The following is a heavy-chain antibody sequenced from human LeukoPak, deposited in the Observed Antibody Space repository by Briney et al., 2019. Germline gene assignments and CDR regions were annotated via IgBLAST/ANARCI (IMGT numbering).Heavy chain of an antibody. D-gene: IGHD3-9*01. CDR2: IYSSGST. J-gene: IGHJ6*03. V-gene: IGHV4-39*01. CDR3: ARFLAGTRHFHFYYYMDV. Sequence: SETLSLTCTVSGASVSGSPYYWGWIRQPPGKGLEWIGSIYSSGSTYYNASLQSRVTISIETSKNQISLRLNSVTAADTAVYYCARFLAGTRHFHFYYYMDVWGKGTTVTISS. CDR1: GASVSGSPYY.